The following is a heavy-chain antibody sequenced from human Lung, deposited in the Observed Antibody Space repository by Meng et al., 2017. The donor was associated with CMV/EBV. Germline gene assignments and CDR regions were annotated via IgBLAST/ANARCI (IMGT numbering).Heavy chain of an antibody. CDR3: ARCFRGGGTQRRFGVFRSSYFFDY. CDR1: GGSFSGYC. CDR2: INHSGTT. J-gene: IGHJ4*02. V-gene: IGHV4-34*01. D-gene: IGHD3-3*01. Sequence: SXTXSLXCAVYGGSFSGYCWSWIRQPPGKGLEWIGEINHSGTTNYNPSLESRVTISADTSKNQFSLKLSSVTAADTAVYYCARCFRGGGTQRRFGVFRSSYFFDYWGLGTLVTVSS.